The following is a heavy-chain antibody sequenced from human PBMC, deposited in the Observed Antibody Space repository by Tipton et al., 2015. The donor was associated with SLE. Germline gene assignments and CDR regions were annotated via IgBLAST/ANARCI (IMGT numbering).Heavy chain of an antibody. CDR2: ISSSGNTI. CDR3: ARCSCSSPTCRYYYGLDV. D-gene: IGHD2-2*01. V-gene: IGHV3-11*04. J-gene: IGHJ6*02. Sequence: SLRLSCAASGFTFSDYYMSWIRQAPGKGPEWVSYISSSGNTIYDAGSVKGRFTISRDNAKNSLYLQMNSLRAEDTAVYYCARCSCSSPTCRYYYGLDVWGQGTTVTVSS. CDR1: GFTFSDYY.